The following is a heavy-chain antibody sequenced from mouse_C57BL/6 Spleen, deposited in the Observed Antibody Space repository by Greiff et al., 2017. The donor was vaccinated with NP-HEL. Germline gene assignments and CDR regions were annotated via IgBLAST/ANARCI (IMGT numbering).Heavy chain of an antibody. Sequence: EVKLVESGGGLVQPKGSLKLSCAASGFSFNTYAMNWVRQAPGKGLEWVARIRSKSNNYATYYADSVKDRFTISRDDSEIMLYLRMNNLMTEDTAMYYSVRHVGGYAMDYWGQGTSVTVSS. D-gene: IGHD4-1*01. J-gene: IGHJ4*01. CDR1: GFSFNTYA. V-gene: IGHV10-1*01. CDR3: VRHVGGYAMDY. CDR2: IRSKSNNYAT.